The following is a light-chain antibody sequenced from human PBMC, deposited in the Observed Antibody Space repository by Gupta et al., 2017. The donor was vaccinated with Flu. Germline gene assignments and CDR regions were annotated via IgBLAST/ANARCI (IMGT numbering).Light chain of an antibody. V-gene: IGLV2-14*01. J-gene: IGLJ1*01. CDR2: EVT. CDR1: SSDVGGYNY. CDR3: TSYTSFGTYV. Sequence: QSALTQPASVSGSPGQSITISCPGTSSDVGGYNYVSWYQQYPGKAPKLIIFEVTNRPSGVSSRFSGSKSDNTASLTISDLQAEDEADYYCTSYTSFGTYVFGTGTKVTVL.